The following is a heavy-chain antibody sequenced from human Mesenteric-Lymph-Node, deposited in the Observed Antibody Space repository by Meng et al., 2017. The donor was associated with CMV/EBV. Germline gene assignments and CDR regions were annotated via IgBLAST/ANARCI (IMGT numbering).Heavy chain of an antibody. V-gene: IGHV3-11*01. CDR2: ISQSGATV. CDR3: ARDERYSRDF. CDR1: GFTFSGYW. D-gene: IGHD5-18*01. Sequence: GESLKISCAASGFTFSGYWMHWVRRAPGKGLVWVSYISQSGATVYADSVKGRFTVSRDNAKNLLYLQMNTLRAEDTAVYYCARDERYSRDFWGQGTLVTVSS. J-gene: IGHJ4*02.